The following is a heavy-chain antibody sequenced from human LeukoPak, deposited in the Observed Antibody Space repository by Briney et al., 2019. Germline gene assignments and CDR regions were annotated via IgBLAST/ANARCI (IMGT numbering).Heavy chain of an antibody. CDR3: ASGSSGYDP. Sequence: SETLSLTCTVSGGSISNYYWSWIRQPAGKGLEWIGRIYSSGTTIYNPSLKNRVTMSVDTSKNQFYLKLSSVTAADTAVYFCASGSSGYDPWGQGTLVTVSS. V-gene: IGHV4-4*07. CDR2: IYSSGTT. CDR1: GGSISNYY. J-gene: IGHJ5*02. D-gene: IGHD5-12*01.